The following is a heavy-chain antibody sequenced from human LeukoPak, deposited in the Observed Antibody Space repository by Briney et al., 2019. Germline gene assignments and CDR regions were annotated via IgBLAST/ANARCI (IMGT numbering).Heavy chain of an antibody. J-gene: IGHJ5*02. CDR3: ARDLYCSSTSCPLGWWFDP. V-gene: IGHV1-18*01. CDR1: GYTFTSYG. D-gene: IGHD2-2*01. CDR2: ISAYNGNT. Sequence: ASVTVSCKASGYTFTSYGVSWVRQAPGQGLEWMGWISAYNGNTNYAQKLQGRVTITTDTSTSTAYMELRSLRSDDTAVYYCARDLYCSSTSCPLGWWFDPWGQGTLVTVSS.